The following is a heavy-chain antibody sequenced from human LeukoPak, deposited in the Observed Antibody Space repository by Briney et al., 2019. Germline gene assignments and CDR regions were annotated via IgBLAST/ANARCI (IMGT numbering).Heavy chain of an antibody. CDR1: GFTFSSYW. V-gene: IGHV3-7*01. CDR2: IKQDGSEK. Sequence: HSGGSLRLSCAASGFTFSSYWMSWVRQAPGKGLEWVANIKQDGSEKYYVDSVKGRFTISRDNAKNSLYLQLNSLRAEDTAVYYCAREGITAAADYWGQGTLVTVSS. CDR3: AREGITAAADY. J-gene: IGHJ4*02. D-gene: IGHD6-13*01.